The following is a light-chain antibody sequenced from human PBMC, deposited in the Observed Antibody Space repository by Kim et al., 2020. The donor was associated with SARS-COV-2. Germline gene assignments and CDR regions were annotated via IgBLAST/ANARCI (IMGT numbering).Light chain of an antibody. CDR3: AAWDDSLNGPV. J-gene: IGLJ3*02. Sequence: GQRVTLSCSGSSSNNGSDTVDWYQHLPGAAPQLLIYNNNQRPSGVPDRFSASKSGTSASLAISGLQSEDEADYYCAAWDDSLNGPVFGGGTQLTVL. CDR2: NNN. CDR1: SSNNGSDT. V-gene: IGLV1-44*01.